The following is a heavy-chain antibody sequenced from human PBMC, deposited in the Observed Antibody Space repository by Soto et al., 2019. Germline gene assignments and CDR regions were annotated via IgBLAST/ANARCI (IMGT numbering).Heavy chain of an antibody. CDR2: IIAYNGNT. V-gene: IGHV1-18*01. D-gene: IGHD3-10*01. CDR3: ARDPYGSGSYYRASAAFDI. CDR1: GYTFTSYG. Sequence: ASVKVSCKASGYTFTSYGISWVRQAPGQGLEWLGWIIAYNGNTNYAQKLQGRVTMTTDTSTSTAYMELRSLRSDDTAVFYCARDPYGSGSYYRASAAFDIWGQGTMVTVSS. J-gene: IGHJ3*02.